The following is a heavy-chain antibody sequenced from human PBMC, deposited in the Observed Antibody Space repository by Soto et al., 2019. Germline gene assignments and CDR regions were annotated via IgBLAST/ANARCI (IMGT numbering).Heavy chain of an antibody. CDR2: ISSNGGST. V-gene: IGHV3-64D*08. CDR3: VTAVYSSGWYLYYYGMDV. CDR1: GFTFSSYA. J-gene: IGHJ6*02. Sequence: GGSLRLSCSASGFTFSSYAMHWVRQAPGKGLEYVSAISSNGGSTYYADSVKGRFTISRDNSKNTLYLQMSSLRAEDTAVYYCVTAVYSSGWYLYYYGMDVWGQGTTVTVSS. D-gene: IGHD6-19*01.